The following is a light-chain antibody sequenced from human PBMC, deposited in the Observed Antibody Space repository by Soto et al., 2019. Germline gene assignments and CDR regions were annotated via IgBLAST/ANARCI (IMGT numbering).Light chain of an antibody. V-gene: IGKV3-11*01. Sequence: ENVLTQSPGTLSLSPGERATLSCRASQNVDKFLAWYQQSPGQPPRLLIFDSSNRATGVPVRFSGSGSGPVFTHTIGSLEPEDSAVYYCQQRKNWPPITFGQGTRLEI. J-gene: IGKJ5*01. CDR1: QNVDKF. CDR2: DSS. CDR3: QQRKNWPPIT.